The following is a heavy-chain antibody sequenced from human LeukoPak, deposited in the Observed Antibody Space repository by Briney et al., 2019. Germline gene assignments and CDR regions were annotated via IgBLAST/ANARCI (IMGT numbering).Heavy chain of an antibody. CDR2: IWYDGSNK. CDR1: GFTFSSYG. CDR3: AKELLWFGEQDY. D-gene: IGHD3-10*01. V-gene: IGHV3-33*06. J-gene: IGHJ4*02. Sequence: GGSLRLSCAASGFTFSSYGMHWVRQAPGRGLEWVAVIWYDGSNKYYADSVKGRFTISRDNSKNTLYLQMNSLRAEDKAVYYCAKELLWFGEQDYWGQGTLVTVSS.